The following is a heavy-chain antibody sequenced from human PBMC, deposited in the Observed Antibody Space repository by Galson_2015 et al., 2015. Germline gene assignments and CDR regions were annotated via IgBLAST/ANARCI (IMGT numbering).Heavy chain of an antibody. CDR2: IKQDGSEK. CDR1: GFTFSSYW. CDR3: ATLPPSGLWFGELLPYYFDY. V-gene: IGHV3-7*03. J-gene: IGHJ4*02. D-gene: IGHD3-10*01. Sequence: SLRLSCAASGFTFSSYWMSWVRQAPGKGLEWVANIKQDGSEKYYVDSVKGRFTISRDNAKNSLYLQMNSLRAEDTAVYYCATLPPSGLWFGELLPYYFDYWGQGTLFTVSS.